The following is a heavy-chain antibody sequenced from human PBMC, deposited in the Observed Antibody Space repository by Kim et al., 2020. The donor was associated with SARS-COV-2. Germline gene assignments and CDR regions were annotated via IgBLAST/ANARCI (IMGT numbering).Heavy chain of an antibody. D-gene: IGHD6-19*01. CDR2: ISSNGDNT. CDR3: AKEMRSGWYNFDY. CDR1: GFTFNTYA. V-gene: IGHV3-64D*06. Sequence: GGSLRLSCSASGFTFNTYAMHWVRQAPGKGLEYVSGISSNGDNTYYPDSVKGRFTISRDNSKNTLYLQMSSLRVEDTAIYYCAKEMRSGWYNFDYWGQGTLVTVSS. J-gene: IGHJ4*02.